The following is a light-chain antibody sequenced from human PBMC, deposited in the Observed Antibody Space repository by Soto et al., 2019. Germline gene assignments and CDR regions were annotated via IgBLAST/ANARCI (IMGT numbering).Light chain of an antibody. CDR1: QSISDS. CDR2: AAS. Sequence: DIQMTQSPSSLSASVGDRVTITCRASQSISDSLNWYQRKPGKAPRLLIYAASTLQSGVPSRFSGSGSGTDFTLTISSLQPEYFATYYCQQSYTTPLFTVGPGTKVDIK. CDR3: QQSYTTPLFT. J-gene: IGKJ3*01. V-gene: IGKV1-39*01.